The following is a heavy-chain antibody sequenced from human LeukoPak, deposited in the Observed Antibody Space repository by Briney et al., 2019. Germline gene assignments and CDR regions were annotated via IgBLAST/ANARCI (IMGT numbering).Heavy chain of an antibody. CDR3: AKVYDFWSGYIDY. J-gene: IGHJ4*02. V-gene: IGHV3-23*01. D-gene: IGHD3-3*01. CDR1: GFTLSSYG. Sequence: PGGSLRLSCAASGFTLSSYGMSWVRQAPGKGLEWVSAISGSGGSTYYADPVKGRFTISRDNSKNPLYLQMNSLRAEDTAVYYCAKVYDFWSGYIDYWGQGTLVTVSS. CDR2: ISGSGGST.